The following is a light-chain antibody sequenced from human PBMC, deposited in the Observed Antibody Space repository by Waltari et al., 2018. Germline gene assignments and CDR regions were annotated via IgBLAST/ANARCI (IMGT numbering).Light chain of an antibody. CDR1: QGIRND. J-gene: IGKJ1*01. CDR3: LQDYSYPWT. V-gene: IGKV1-6*01. CDR2: DAS. Sequence: AIQMTRSPYSPPASVGDRVSTTCRASQGIRNDLGWYQQRPGKAPMLLIYDASSLQTGVPSRFSGSGSGTGFTLTISSLQPEDFGTYYCLQDYSYPWTFGQGTKVEVK.